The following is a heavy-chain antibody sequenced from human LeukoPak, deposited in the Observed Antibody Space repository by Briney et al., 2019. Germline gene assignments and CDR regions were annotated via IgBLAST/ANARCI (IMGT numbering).Heavy chain of an antibody. CDR2: IYTSGST. V-gene: IGHV4-4*07. CDR3: AREPIYYYGSGSYPISDAFDI. Sequence: PSETLSLTCTVSGGSISSYYWSWIRQPAGKGLEWIGRIYTSGSTNYNPSLKSRVTMSVVSAKSQFSLKLSSVTAADTAVYYCAREPIYYYGSGSYPISDAFDIWGQGTMVTVSS. CDR1: GGSISSYY. D-gene: IGHD3-10*01. J-gene: IGHJ3*02.